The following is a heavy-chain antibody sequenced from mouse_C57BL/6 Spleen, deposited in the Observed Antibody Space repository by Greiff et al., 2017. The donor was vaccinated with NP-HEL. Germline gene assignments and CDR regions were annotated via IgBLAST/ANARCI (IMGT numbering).Heavy chain of an antibody. D-gene: IGHD2-1*01. Sequence: DVKLVESGGGLVKPGGSLKLSCAASGFTFSSYAMSWVRQTPEKRLEWVATISDGGSYTYYPDNVKGRFTISRDNAKNNLYLQMSHLKSEDTAMYYCAREGGNYETYFDYWGQGTTLTVSS. CDR2: ISDGGSYT. CDR3: AREGGNYETYFDY. J-gene: IGHJ2*01. CDR1: GFTFSSYA. V-gene: IGHV5-4*01.